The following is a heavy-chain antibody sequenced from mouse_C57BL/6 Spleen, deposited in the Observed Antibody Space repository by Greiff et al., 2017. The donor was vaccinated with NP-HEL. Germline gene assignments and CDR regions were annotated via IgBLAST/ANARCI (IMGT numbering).Heavy chain of an antibody. CDR2: IYPSDSET. J-gene: IGHJ2*01. CDR3: ARGGDHYFDY. Sequence: QVQLQQPGAELVRPGSSVKLSCKASGYTFTSYWMDWVKQRPGQGLEWIGNIYPSDSETHYNQKFKDKATLTVDKSSSTAYMQLSSLTSEDSAVYYCARGGDHYFDYWGQGTTLTVSS. D-gene: IGHD3-3*01. CDR1: GYTFTSYW. V-gene: IGHV1-61*01.